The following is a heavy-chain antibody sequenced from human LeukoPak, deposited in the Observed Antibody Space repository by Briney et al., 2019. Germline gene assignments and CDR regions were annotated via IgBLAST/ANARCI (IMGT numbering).Heavy chain of an antibody. Sequence: PSETLSLTCTVSGGSISSSSYYWGWIRQPPGKGLEWIGSIYYSGSTYYNPSLKSRVTISVDTSKNQFSLKLSSVTAADTAVFYCARHRADIVVDRYDAFDIWGQGTMVTVSS. CDR2: IYYSGST. CDR3: ARHRADIVVDRYDAFDI. D-gene: IGHD2-2*01. J-gene: IGHJ3*02. CDR1: GGSISSSSYY. V-gene: IGHV4-39*01.